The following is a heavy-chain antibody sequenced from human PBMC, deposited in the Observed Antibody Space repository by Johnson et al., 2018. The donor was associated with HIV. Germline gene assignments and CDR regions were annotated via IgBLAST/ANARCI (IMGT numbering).Heavy chain of an antibody. J-gene: IGHJ3*02. V-gene: IGHV3-23*04. CDR1: GFTFSSYA. CDR2: ISGSGGST. D-gene: IGHD6-13*01. Sequence: VQLVESGGGVVQPGGSLRLSCAASGFTFSSYAMSWVRQAPGKGLEWVSAISGSGGSTYYADSVKGRFTISRDNAKNTLYLQRNSLRAEETAVYYCARSEEWRGEGVYQIWGQGTMVTVSS. CDR3: ARSEEWRGEGVYQI.